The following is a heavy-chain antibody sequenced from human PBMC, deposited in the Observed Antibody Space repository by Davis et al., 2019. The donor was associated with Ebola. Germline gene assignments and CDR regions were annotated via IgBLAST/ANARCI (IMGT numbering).Heavy chain of an antibody. Sequence: MPSETLSLTCDVSGVSITSYYWSWIRQPPGKGLEWIGYFYNSGSTNYNPSLKSRVTISGDTSKNQFSLKLSSVTAADTAVYYCARDRFLTAWGQGILVTVSS. CDR3: ARDRFLTA. J-gene: IGHJ5*02. CDR2: FYNSGST. V-gene: IGHV4-59*01. CDR1: GVSITSYY. D-gene: IGHD3-3*01.